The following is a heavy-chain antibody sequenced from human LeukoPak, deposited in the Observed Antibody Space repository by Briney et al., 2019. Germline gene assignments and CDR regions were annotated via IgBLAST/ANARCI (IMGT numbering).Heavy chain of an antibody. CDR2: ISYDGSNK. CDR1: GFTFNSYA. Sequence: GGSLRLSCAASGFTFNSYAMHWVRQAPGKGLEWVAVISYDGSNKYYADSVKGRFTISRDNSKNTLYLQMNSLRAEDTAVYYCARVWDRGPFDYWGQGTLVTVSS. CDR3: ARVWDRGPFDY. J-gene: IGHJ4*02. D-gene: IGHD1-26*01. V-gene: IGHV3-30-3*01.